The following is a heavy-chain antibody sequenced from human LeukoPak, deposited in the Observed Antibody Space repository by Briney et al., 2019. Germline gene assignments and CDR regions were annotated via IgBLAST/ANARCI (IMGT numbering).Heavy chain of an antibody. D-gene: IGHD3-22*01. J-gene: IGHJ4*02. CDR1: GFTFSRYS. CDR3: AKASAMIVVVSKHFDY. Sequence: LSGGSLRLPCAASGFTFSRYSMNWVRQAPAKELEWVSYISSISSTIYYADSVKGRFTISRDNAKNSLYLQMNSLRSEDTAVYYCAKASAMIVVVSKHFDYWGQGTLVTVSS. V-gene: IGHV3-48*01. CDR2: ISSISSTI.